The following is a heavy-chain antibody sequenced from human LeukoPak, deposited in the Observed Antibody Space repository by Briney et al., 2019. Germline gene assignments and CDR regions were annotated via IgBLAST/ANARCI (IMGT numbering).Heavy chain of an antibody. V-gene: IGHV3-30-3*01. CDR1: GFTFSSYA. CDR3: ASPYYYDSSGFSFDY. J-gene: IGHJ4*02. CDR2: ISDDGSNK. Sequence: PGGSLRLSCAASGFTFSSYAMHWVRQAPGKGLEWVAVISDDGSNKYYADSVKGRFTISRDNSKNTLYLQMNGLRAEDTAMYYCASPYYYDSSGFSFDYWGQGTLVTVSS. D-gene: IGHD3-22*01.